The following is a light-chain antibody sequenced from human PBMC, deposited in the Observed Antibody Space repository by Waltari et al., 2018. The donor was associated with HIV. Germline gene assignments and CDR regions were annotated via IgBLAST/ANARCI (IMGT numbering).Light chain of an antibody. CDR1: QSVSSY. J-gene: IGKJ1*01. CDR3: QQRGT. V-gene: IGKV3-11*01. CDR2: DAS. Sequence: EVVLTQSPATLSLSPGERATLSCRASQSVSSYLAWYQHKPGQAPRLLIHDASNRATGVPPRFSGSGSGTEFTLTISSLEPEDFAVYYCQQRGTFGQGTKVEI.